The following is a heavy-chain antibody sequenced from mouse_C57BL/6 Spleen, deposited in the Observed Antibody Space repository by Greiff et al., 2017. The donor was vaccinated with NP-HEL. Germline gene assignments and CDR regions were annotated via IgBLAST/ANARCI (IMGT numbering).Heavy chain of an antibody. CDR3: ARGRGYAHDGVAY. D-gene: IGHD3-1*01. CDR1: GYTFTSYW. V-gene: IGHV1-52*01. Sequence: QVQLQQPGAELVRPGSSVKLSCKASGYTFTSYWMHWVKQRPIQGLEWIGNIDPSDSEPHYNQKFKDKATLTVDKSSSTASMQRSSLTSEDSAVYYCARGRGYAHDGVAYWGQGTLVTVSA. J-gene: IGHJ3*01. CDR2: IDPSDSEP.